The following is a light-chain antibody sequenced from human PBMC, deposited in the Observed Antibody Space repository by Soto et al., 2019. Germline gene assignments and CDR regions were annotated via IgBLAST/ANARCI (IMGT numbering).Light chain of an antibody. J-gene: IGLJ3*02. CDR2: EVS. CDR1: SRDVGGYNY. CDR3: SSYAGSNNLKGL. V-gene: IGLV2-8*01. Sequence: QSALTQPPSASGSPGQSVTISCTGTSRDVGGYNYVSWYQQQPGKGPKLLIYEVSKRPSGVPDRFSGSKSGNTASLTVSGLQAEDEADYYCSSYAGSNNLKGLFGGGTKVTVL.